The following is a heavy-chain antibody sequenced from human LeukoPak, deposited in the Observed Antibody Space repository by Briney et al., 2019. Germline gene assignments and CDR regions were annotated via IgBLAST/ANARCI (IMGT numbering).Heavy chain of an antibody. Sequence: SETLSLTCTVSGYSISSGYHWGWIRQPPGKGLEWIGSIYHSGSTYYNPSLKSRVTISVDTSKNQFSLRLSSVTAADTAVYYCARASYSYDINGWVPFDYWGQGTLVTVSS. V-gene: IGHV4-38-2*02. CDR1: GYSISSGYH. D-gene: IGHD3-22*01. CDR3: ARASYSYDINGWVPFDY. J-gene: IGHJ4*02. CDR2: IYHSGST.